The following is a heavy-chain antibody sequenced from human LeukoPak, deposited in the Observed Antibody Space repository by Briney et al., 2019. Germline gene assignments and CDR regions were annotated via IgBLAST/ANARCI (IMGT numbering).Heavy chain of an antibody. CDR2: IYTSGST. Sequence: SETLSLTCTVSGGSISSGSYYWNWIRQPAGKGLEWIGRIYTSGSTNYNPSLKSRVTISLDTSKNQFSLKLSSVTAADTAVYYCAREKMSWSGYSYGSFDNWGLGTLVIVSS. J-gene: IGHJ4*02. CDR3: AREKMSWSGYSYGSFDN. V-gene: IGHV4-61*02. D-gene: IGHD5-18*01. CDR1: GGSISSGSYY.